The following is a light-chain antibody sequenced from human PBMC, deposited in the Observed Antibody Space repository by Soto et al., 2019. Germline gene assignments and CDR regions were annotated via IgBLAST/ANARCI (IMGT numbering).Light chain of an antibody. CDR2: DVS. V-gene: IGLV2-14*01. J-gene: IGLJ1*01. CDR1: SSDVGAYNY. Sequence: QSVLTQPASVSRSPGQSIAISCTGTSSDVGAYNYVSWYQQHPGKAPKLMIYDVSNRPSGVSNRFSGSKSGNTASLTISGLQAEDEADYYCSSYTSTSTYVFGTSTKVTVL. CDR3: SSYTSTSTYV.